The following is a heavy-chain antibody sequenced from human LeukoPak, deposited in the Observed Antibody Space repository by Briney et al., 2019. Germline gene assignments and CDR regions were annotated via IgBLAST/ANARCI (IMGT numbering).Heavy chain of an antibody. V-gene: IGHV1-2*02. Sequence: ASVKVSCKASGYTFTDYYMHWVRQAPGQGLEWMGWINPYNGDTRYAQKFQGRVTMTRDTSISTAYMELSRLRSDDTAVYYCARGSGSYWGGYYFDYWGQGTLVTVSS. CDR2: INPYNGDT. CDR1: GYTFTDYY. CDR3: ARGSGSYWGGYYFDY. J-gene: IGHJ4*02. D-gene: IGHD1-26*01.